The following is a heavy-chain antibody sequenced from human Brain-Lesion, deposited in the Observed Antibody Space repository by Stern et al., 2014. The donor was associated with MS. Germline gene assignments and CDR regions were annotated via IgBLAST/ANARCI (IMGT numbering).Heavy chain of an antibody. V-gene: IGHV3-7*01. CDR2: IQQDGREK. CDR1: GFSFSSYW. D-gene: IGHD2-8*02. Sequence: QLVQSGGGLVQPGGSQRLSCAASGFSFSSYWMTWVRQAPGRGPEWVANIQQDGREKYHVDSVKGRFTISRDNAKNSLYLQMHSLRDEDTAVYYCARDCGVGNCAGARGYSYYYGLDVWGQGTTVTVSS. CDR3: ARDCGVGNCAGARGYSYYYGLDV. J-gene: IGHJ6*02.